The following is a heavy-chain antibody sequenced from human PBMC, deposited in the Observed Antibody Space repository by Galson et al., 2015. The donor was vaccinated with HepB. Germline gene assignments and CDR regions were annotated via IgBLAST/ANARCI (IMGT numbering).Heavy chain of an antibody. Sequence: LRLSCAVSGFSFGQYSMNWVRQAPGKGPEWVSSISSTSSYIYYGGSMKGRFTASRDNARNSLYLQMNSLRVEDTAIYYCARGGFAAYEIWGQGTMVTVSS. J-gene: IGHJ3*02. CDR2: ISSTSSYI. CDR1: GFSFGQYS. CDR3: ARGGFAAYEI. D-gene: IGHD5-12*01. V-gene: IGHV3-21*01.